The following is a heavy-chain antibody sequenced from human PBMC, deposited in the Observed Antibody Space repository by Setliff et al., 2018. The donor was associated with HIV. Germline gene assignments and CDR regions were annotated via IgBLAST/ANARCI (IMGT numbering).Heavy chain of an antibody. Sequence: KPSETLSLTCTVSGGSIISSGYYWSWIRQPPGEGLEWIGEINHSGSTNYNPSLKSRVTISVDTSKNQFSLKLTSVTAADTAVYYCARDPKHSSSGDLEYWSQGTLVTVSS. V-gene: IGHV4-39*07. CDR3: ARDPKHSSSGDLEY. J-gene: IGHJ4*02. CDR2: INHSGST. D-gene: IGHD3-22*01. CDR1: GGSIISSGYY.